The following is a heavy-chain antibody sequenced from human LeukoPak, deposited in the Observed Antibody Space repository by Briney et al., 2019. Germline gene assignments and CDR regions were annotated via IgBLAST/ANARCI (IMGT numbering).Heavy chain of an antibody. CDR3: ARDHVVDGLVFDY. CDR2: INQDGSEK. Sequence: GGSLRLSCAASGFSFSSHWMSWVHQAPGKGLELVANINQDGSEKYYVYSVKGRFIISRDNAKNSLFLQMNSLRDEDTATYYCARDHVVDGLVFDYWGQGTLVTVSS. D-gene: IGHD2-15*01. V-gene: IGHV3-7*01. CDR1: GFSFSSHW. J-gene: IGHJ4*02.